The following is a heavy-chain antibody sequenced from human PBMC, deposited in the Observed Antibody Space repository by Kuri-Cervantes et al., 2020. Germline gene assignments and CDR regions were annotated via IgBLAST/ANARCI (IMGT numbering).Heavy chain of an antibody. V-gene: IGHV1-8*01. CDR2: MNPNSGNT. Sequence: ASVKVSCKASGYTFTSYDINWVRQATGQGLEWMGWMNPNSGNTGYAQKFQGRVTMTRNTSISTAYMELSSLRSDDTAVYYCVRGVRSGQPLGDYWGQGTRGPSPQ. CDR1: GYTFTSYD. CDR3: VRGVRSGQPLGDY. D-gene: IGHD3-10*01. J-gene: IGHJ4*02.